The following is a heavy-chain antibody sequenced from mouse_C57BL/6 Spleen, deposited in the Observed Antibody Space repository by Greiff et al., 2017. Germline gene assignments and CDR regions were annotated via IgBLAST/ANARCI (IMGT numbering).Heavy chain of an antibody. J-gene: IGHJ3*01. CDR3: ARGLENYYGSSPFAY. CDR1: GYTFTDYN. Sequence: EVKLQESGPELVKPGASVKIPCKASGYTFTDYNMDWVKQSHGKSLEWIGDINPNNGGTIYNQKFKGKATLTVDKSSSTAYMELRSLTSEDTAVYYCARGLENYYGSSPFAYWGQGTLVTVSA. V-gene: IGHV1-18*01. D-gene: IGHD1-1*01. CDR2: INPNNGGT.